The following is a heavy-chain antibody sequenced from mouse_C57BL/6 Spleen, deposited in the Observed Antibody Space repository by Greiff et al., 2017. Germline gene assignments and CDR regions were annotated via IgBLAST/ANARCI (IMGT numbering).Heavy chain of an antibody. CDR1: GFTFSSYA. J-gene: IGHJ4*01. CDR2: ISDGGSYT. CDR3: ARDRDYSNYGAMDY. V-gene: IGHV5-4*01. D-gene: IGHD2-5*01. Sequence: DVMLVESGGGLVKPGGSLKLSCAASGFTFSSYAMSWVRQTPEKRLEWVATISDGGSYTYYPDNVQGRFTISRDNAKNNLYLQMSHLKSEDTAMYYCARDRDYSNYGAMDYWGQGTSVTVSS.